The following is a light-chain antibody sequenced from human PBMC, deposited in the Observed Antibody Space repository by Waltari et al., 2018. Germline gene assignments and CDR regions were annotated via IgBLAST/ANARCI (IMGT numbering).Light chain of an antibody. CDR2: AAS. V-gene: IGKV1-17*01. J-gene: IGKJ3*01. CDR1: QGISTY. CDR3: LQYNSNPFT. Sequence: DIQMTQSPSSLSASAGDRVTITCRASQGISTYLNWYQQKPGKAPKRLIYAASSLESGVPSRFRGSGSGTDFTLTISSLQPEDFATYYCLQYNSNPFTFGPGTKLDIK.